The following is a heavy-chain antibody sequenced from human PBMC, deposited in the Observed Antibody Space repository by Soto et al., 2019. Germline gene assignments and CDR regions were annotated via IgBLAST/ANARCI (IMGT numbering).Heavy chain of an antibody. Sequence: QVQLVQSGAEVKKPGASVKVSCKASGYTFTSYGISWVRQAPGQGLEWMGWISAYNGNTNYAQKLQGRVNMTTDTSTSTAYIELRTLRSDDTAVYYCARIRVGWWEPPDAFDIWGQGTMVTVSS. V-gene: IGHV1-18*01. CDR2: ISAYNGNT. CDR1: GYTFTSYG. J-gene: IGHJ3*02. D-gene: IGHD1-26*01. CDR3: ARIRVGWWEPPDAFDI.